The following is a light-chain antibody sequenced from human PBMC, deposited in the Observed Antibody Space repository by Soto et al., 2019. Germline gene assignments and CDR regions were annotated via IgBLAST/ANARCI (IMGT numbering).Light chain of an antibody. CDR1: QSISNW. Sequence: DIQMTQSPSTLSASVGDRVTITCRAGQSISNWLAWYQQKPGKAPKLLIYKASSLESGVPSRFSGSGSGTEFTLTISSLQPDDFATYYCQQYNSYLYTFGQGTKLEI. CDR3: QQYNSYLYT. J-gene: IGKJ2*01. CDR2: KAS. V-gene: IGKV1-5*03.